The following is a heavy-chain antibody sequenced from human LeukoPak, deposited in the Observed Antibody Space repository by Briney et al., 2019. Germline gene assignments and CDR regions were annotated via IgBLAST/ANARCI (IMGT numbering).Heavy chain of an antibody. D-gene: IGHD6-13*01. Sequence: PGGSLRLSCAASGFTFTTYWLSWVRQAPGKGLEWVANIKQDGTEKYYVDSVKGRFTISRDNAKNSLYLQMNSLRAEDTAVYYCAKVYSSSWNELHYWGQGTLVTVSS. CDR2: IKQDGTEK. CDR3: AKVYSSSWNELHY. CDR1: GFTFTTYW. J-gene: IGHJ4*02. V-gene: IGHV3-7*01.